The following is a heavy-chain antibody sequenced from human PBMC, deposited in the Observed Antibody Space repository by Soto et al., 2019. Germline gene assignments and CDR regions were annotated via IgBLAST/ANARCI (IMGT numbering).Heavy chain of an antibody. CDR3: AREDCSSTSCYTLDYYYYGMDV. CDR1: GYTFTSYG. D-gene: IGHD2-2*02. CDR2: ISAYNGNT. J-gene: IGHJ6*02. V-gene: IGHV1-18*01. Sequence: ASVKVSCKASGYTFTSYGISWVRQAPGQGLEWMGWISAYNGNTNYAQKLQGRVTMTTDTSTSTAYMELRSLRSDDTAVYYCAREDCSSTSCYTLDYYYYGMDVWGQGTTVTVSS.